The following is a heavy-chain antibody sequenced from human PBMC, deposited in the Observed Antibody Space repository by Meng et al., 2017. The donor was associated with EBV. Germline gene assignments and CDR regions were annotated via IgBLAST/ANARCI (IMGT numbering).Heavy chain of an antibody. CDR2: LIPKSDAP. J-gene: IGHJ4*02. CDR1: GGTFRSDA. CDR3: ASESGRGFTPDY. Sequence: QVQLVQSGAEVKKPGSSVKVSCKTSGGTFRSDAVSWVRQAPGQGLERMGGLIPKSDAPYYAQKFQDRVTITADESTSTHYMDLSGLRSEDTAVYYCASESGRGFTPDYWGQGTLVTVSS. V-gene: IGHV1-69*01. D-gene: IGHD3-10*01.